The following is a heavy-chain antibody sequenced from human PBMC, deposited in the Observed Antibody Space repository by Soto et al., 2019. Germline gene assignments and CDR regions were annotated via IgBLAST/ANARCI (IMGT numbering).Heavy chain of an antibody. CDR3: AKDKAGYDSSGYYSY. V-gene: IGHV3-23*01. CDR2: ISGSGGST. J-gene: IGHJ4*02. Sequence: GGSLRLSCAASGFTFSSYAMSWVRQAPGKGLEWVSAISGSGGSTYYADSVKGRFTISRDNSKNTLYLQMNSLRAEDTAVYYCAKDKAGYDSSGYYSYWGQGTLVTVSS. CDR1: GFTFSSYA. D-gene: IGHD3-22*01.